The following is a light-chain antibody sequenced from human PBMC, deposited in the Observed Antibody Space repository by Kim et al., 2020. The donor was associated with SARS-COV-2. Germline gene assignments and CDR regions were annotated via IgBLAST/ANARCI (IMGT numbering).Light chain of an antibody. CDR2: EVS. J-gene: IGLJ2*01. CDR3: SSYAGNYNLV. Sequence: GQSVTISCTGTSSDVGGYNYVSWYQQNPGKAPKLMIFEVSKRPSGVPDRFSGSKSGNTASLTVSGLQAEDEADYYCSSYAGNYNLVFGGGTQLTVL. V-gene: IGLV2-8*01. CDR1: SSDVGGYNY.